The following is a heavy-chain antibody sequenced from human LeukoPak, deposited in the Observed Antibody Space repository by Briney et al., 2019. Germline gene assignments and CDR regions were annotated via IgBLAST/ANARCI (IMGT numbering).Heavy chain of an antibody. D-gene: IGHD3-16*01. Sequence: GGSLRLSCAASGFTFSSYAMSWVRQAPGKGLEWVSAISGSGGSTYYADSVKGRFTISRDNFKNTLYLQMNSLRAEDTAVYYCARDPDRVMNFDYWGQGTLVTVSS. CDR3: ARDPDRVMNFDY. V-gene: IGHV3-23*01. CDR2: ISGSGGST. J-gene: IGHJ4*02. CDR1: GFTFSSYA.